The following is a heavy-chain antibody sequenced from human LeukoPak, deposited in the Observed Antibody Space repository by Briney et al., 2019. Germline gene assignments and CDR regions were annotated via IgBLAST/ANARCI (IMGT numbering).Heavy chain of an antibody. V-gene: IGHV4-59*08. CDR1: GGSISSYY. CDR2: IYNSGST. CDR3: ARGPYSYDSSGAFDI. Sequence: SETLSLTCTVSGGSISSYYWSWIRQPPGKGLEWIGYIYNSGSTNYNPSLESRVTISVDTSKNQFSLKLSSVTAADTAVYFCARGPYSYDSSGAFDIWGQGTMVTVSS. J-gene: IGHJ3*02. D-gene: IGHD3-22*01.